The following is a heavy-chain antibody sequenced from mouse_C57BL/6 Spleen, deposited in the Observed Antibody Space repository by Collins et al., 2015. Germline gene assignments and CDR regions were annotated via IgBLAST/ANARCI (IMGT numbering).Heavy chain of an antibody. CDR1: GYTFTSYW. V-gene: IGHV1-55*01. CDR3: ARWGPHYYGSSYWYFDV. J-gene: IGHJ1*03. Sequence: QVQLQQPGAELVKPGASVKMSCKASGYTFTSYWITWVKQRPGQGLEWIGDTYPGSGSTNYNEKFKSKATLTVDTSSSTACMQLSSLTSEDSAVYCCARWGPHYYGSSYWYFDVWGTGTTVTVSS. CDR2: TYPGSGST. D-gene: IGHD1-1*01.